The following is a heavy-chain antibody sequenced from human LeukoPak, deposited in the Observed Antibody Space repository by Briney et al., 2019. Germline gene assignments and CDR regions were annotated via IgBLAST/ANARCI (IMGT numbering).Heavy chain of an antibody. CDR1: GFTFSSYE. CDR2: ISSSGSTI. D-gene: IGHD3-10*01. J-gene: IGHJ5*02. V-gene: IGHV3-48*03. Sequence: GGSLRLSCAASGFTFSSYEMNWVRQAPGKGLEWVSYISSSGSTIYYADSVKGRFTISRDNAKNSLYLQMNSLRAEDTAVYYCARDRSGSGSFWFDPWGQGTLVTVSS. CDR3: ARDRSGSGSFWFDP.